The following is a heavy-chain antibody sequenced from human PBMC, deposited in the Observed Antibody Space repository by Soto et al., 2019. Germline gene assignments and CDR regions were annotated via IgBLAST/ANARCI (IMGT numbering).Heavy chain of an antibody. CDR2: INPNSGGT. V-gene: IGHV1-2*04. CDR3: ARGLAYYYDSSGYYRGFDY. J-gene: IGHJ4*02. Sequence: ASVKVSCKASGYTFTGYYMHWVRQAPGQGLEWMGWINPNSGGTNYAQKFQGWVTMTRDTSISAAYMELSRLRSDDTAVYYCARGLAYYYDSSGYYRGFDYWGQGTLVTVSS. D-gene: IGHD3-22*01. CDR1: GYTFTGYY.